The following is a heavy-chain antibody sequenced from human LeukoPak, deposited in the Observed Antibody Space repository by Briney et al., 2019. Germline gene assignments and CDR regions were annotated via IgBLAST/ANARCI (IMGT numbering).Heavy chain of an antibody. Sequence: GGSLRLSCAASGFTFSSYAMSWVRQAPGKGLEWVSAISGSGGSTYYADSVKGRFTISRDNSKNTLYLQMNSLRAEDTAVYYCARDGGYDSSGYYGYWGQGTLVTVSS. CDR1: GFTFSSYA. V-gene: IGHV3-23*01. D-gene: IGHD3-22*01. CDR3: ARDGGYDSSGYYGY. J-gene: IGHJ4*02. CDR2: ISGSGGST.